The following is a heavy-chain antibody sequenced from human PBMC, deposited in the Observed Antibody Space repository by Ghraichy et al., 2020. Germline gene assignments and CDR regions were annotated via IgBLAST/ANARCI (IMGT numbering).Heavy chain of an antibody. J-gene: IGHJ3*02. CDR3: ARDRRWESRGPYDAFDI. Sequence: GGSLRLSCAASGFTFSDYYMSWIRQAPGKGLEWVSYISSSGSTIYYADSVKGRFTISRDNAKNSLYLQMNSLRAEDTAVYYCARDRRWESRGPYDAFDIWGQGTMVTVSS. D-gene: IGHD1-26*01. CDR2: ISSSGSTI. V-gene: IGHV3-11*01. CDR1: GFTFSDYY.